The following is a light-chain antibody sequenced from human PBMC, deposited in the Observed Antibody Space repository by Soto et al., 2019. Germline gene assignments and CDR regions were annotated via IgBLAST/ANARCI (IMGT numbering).Light chain of an antibody. V-gene: IGKV3-20*01. J-gene: IGKJ4*01. CDR1: QSVSSNY. CDR2: RAS. CDR3: QQYGSSPLT. Sequence: EIVLTQSPGTLSLSPGERATLSCRASQSVSSNYVAWYQQKPGQTPKVLIYRASSRATGIPDRFSGSGSGTDFTLTISRLEPEDVAMDYCQQYGSSPLTFGGGTKVEIK.